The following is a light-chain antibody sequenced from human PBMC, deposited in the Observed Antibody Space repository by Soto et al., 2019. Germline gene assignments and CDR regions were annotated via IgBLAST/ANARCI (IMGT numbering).Light chain of an antibody. CDR1: SSDVGGFNS. V-gene: IGLV2-14*01. Sequence: QSLLTQPASVSGSRGQSITISCTGTSSDVGGFNSVSWFQQHPGKAPKLIIYEVSTRPSGVSNRFSGSKSGNTASLTISGLQAEDEADYYCYSFTSSNTWVFGGGTKLTVL. CDR2: EVS. CDR3: YSFTSSNTWV. J-gene: IGLJ3*02.